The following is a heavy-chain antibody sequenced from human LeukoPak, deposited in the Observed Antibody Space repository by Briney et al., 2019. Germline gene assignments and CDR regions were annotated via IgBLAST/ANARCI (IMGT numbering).Heavy chain of an antibody. CDR3: ASDIHPRSIAARLATGEDKLSPKFDP. CDR2: IIPIFGTA. J-gene: IGHJ5*02. Sequence: ASVKVSCKASGGTFSSYAISWVRQAPGQGLEWMGGIIPIFGTANYAQKFQGRVTITADESTSTAYMELSSLRSEDTAVYYCASDIHPRSIAARLATGEDKLSPKFDPWGQGPLVPVSS. V-gene: IGHV1-69*13. D-gene: IGHD6-6*01. CDR1: GGTFSSYA.